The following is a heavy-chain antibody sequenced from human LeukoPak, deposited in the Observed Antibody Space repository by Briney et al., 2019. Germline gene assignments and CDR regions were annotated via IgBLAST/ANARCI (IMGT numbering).Heavy chain of an antibody. D-gene: IGHD2-21*02. CDR1: GFTFSSYG. CDR3: ARDYCGGDCYAFDY. V-gene: IGHV3-7*01. CDR2: IKQDGSEK. J-gene: IGHJ4*02. Sequence: GGSLRLSCAASGFTFSSYGMHWVRQAPGKGLEWVANIKQDGSEKYYVDSVKGRFTISRDNAKNSLYLQMNSLRAEDTAVYYCARDYCGGDCYAFDYWGQGTLVTVSS.